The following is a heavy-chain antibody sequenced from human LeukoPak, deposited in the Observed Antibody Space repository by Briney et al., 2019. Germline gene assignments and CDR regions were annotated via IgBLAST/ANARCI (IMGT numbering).Heavy chain of an antibody. Sequence: PGESLKISCQGSGYTFDTYWIVWVRQMPGKAPECMGIIYPGDSDTRYSPSFQGQVTISADKSISTAYLQWSSLKASDSAMYYCARHSRLGATLSWFDPWGQGTLVTVSS. CDR2: IYPGDSDT. D-gene: IGHD1-26*01. CDR1: GYTFDTYW. J-gene: IGHJ5*02. V-gene: IGHV5-51*01. CDR3: ARHSRLGATLSWFDP.